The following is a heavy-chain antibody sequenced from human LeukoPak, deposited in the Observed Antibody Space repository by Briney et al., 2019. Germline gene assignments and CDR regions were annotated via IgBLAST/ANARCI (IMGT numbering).Heavy chain of an antibody. CDR2: INIDGSST. V-gene: IGHV3-74*01. CDR3: ARDRDSSSWPFDWFDP. CDR1: GFTFSSYW. D-gene: IGHD6-13*01. Sequence: PGGSLRLSCAASGFTFSSYWMHWVRQAPGKGLVWFSRINIDGSSTSYADSVKGRFTISRDNAKNTLYLQMNSLRAEDTAVYYCARDRDSSSWPFDWFDPWGQGTLVTVSS. J-gene: IGHJ5*02.